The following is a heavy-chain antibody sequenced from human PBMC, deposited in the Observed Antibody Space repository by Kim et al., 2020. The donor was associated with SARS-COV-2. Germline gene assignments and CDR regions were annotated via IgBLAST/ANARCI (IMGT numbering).Heavy chain of an antibody. CDR1: GYTFTSYG. Sequence: ASVKVSCKASGYTFTSYGISWVRQAPGQGLEWMGWISAYNGNTNYAQKLQGRVTMTTDTSTSTAYMELRSLRSDDTAVYYCARDRYDILTGYSPFDYWGQGTLVTVSS. CDR3: ARDRYDILTGYSPFDY. D-gene: IGHD3-9*01. J-gene: IGHJ4*02. CDR2: ISAYNGNT. V-gene: IGHV1-18*01.